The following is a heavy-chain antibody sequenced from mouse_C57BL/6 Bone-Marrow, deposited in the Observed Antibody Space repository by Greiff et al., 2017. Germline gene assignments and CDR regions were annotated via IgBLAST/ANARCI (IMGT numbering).Heavy chain of an antibody. CDR1: GYTFTSYW. Sequence: QVQLQQPGAELVMPGASVKLSCKASGYTFTSYWMHWVKQRPGQGLEWIGEIDPSDSYTNYNQKFKGKSTLTVGKSSSTAYMQLSSLTSEDSAVYYCARDYDEGHYAMDYWGQGTSVTVSS. CDR3: ARDYDEGHYAMDY. J-gene: IGHJ4*01. V-gene: IGHV1-69*01. D-gene: IGHD2-4*01. CDR2: IDPSDSYT.